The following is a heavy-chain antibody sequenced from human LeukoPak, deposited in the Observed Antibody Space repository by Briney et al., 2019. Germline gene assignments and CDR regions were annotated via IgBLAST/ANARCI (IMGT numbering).Heavy chain of an antibody. CDR1: GYTYSDYW. V-gene: IGHV3-74*01. D-gene: IGHD2-8*01. CDR3: AREGPCINGVRYTDFDY. J-gene: IGHJ4*02. CDR2: INSDGTTT. Sequence: TGGSLRLSCAASGYTYSDYWMNWARHTPGKGLVWVSQINSDGTTTLCADSVKGRFTISRDNAKNTLYLQMNSLRAEDTAVYYCAREGPCINGVRYTDFDYWGQGTLVTVS.